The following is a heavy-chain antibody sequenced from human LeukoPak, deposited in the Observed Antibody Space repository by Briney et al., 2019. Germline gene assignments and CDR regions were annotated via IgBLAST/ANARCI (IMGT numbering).Heavy chain of an antibody. D-gene: IGHD2-2*01. J-gene: IGHJ4*02. CDR2: INPNSGDT. V-gene: IGHV1-2*02. CDR3: ARVRSIAVVPAAISFSDY. Sequence: ASVKVSCRASGYIFTGYYMHWVRQAPGQGLEWMGWINPNSGDTNFAQKFQGRVTMTRDTSISTAYMELSMLRTDDTAVYYCARVRSIAVVPAAISFSDYWGQGTLVTVSS. CDR1: GYIFTGYY.